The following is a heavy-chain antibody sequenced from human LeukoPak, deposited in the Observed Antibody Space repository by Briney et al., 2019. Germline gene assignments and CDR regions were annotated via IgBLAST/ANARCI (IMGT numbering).Heavy chain of an antibody. Sequence: ASVKVSCKASGYTFTSYAMHWVRQAPGQRLEWMGWINAGNGNTKYSQKFQGRVTITRDTSASTAYMELSSLRSEDTAVYYCARGGLRYSYEKYYFDYWAREPWSPSPQ. CDR1: GYTFTSYA. J-gene: IGHJ4*02. CDR3: ARGGLRYSYEKYYFDY. CDR2: INAGNGNT. V-gene: IGHV1-3*01. D-gene: IGHD5-18*01.